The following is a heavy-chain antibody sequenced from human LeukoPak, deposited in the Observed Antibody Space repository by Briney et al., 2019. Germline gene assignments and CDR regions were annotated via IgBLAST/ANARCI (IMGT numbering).Heavy chain of an antibody. J-gene: IGHJ4*02. CDR3: ARVSNGGGPPSSYFDY. CDR1: GGSISSYY. V-gene: IGHV4-4*07. D-gene: IGHD2-8*02. Sequence: SETLSLTCTVSGGSISSYYWSWIRQPAGKGLEWIGRIYTSGSTNYNPSLKSRVTMSVDTSKNQFSLKLSSVTAADTAVYYCARVSNGGGPPSSYFDYWGQGTLVTVSS. CDR2: IYTSGST.